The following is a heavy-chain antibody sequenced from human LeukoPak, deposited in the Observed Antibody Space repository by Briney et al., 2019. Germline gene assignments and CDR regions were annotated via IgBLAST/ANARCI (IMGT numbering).Heavy chain of an antibody. CDR2: ISSGGSTT. Sequence: GGSLRLSCAASGFIFSDYFMTWIRQAPGKGLEWVAYISSGGSTTYYGDSVKGRFTISRDNAKNSLSLQMNSLRAEDTAIYYCARDPRDDAFDIWGQGTMVTVSS. CDR1: GFIFSDYF. J-gene: IGHJ3*02. V-gene: IGHV3-11*01. CDR3: ARDPRDDAFDI.